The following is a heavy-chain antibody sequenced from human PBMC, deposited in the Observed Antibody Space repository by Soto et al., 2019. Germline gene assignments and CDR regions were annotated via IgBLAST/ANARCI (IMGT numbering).Heavy chain of an antibody. Sequence: WGSLRLSCAASGFTFSSYGMHWVRQAPGKGLEWVAVIWYDGSNKYYADSVKGRFTISRDNSKNTLYLQMNSLRAEDTAVYYCARDGRILWFGEPGGHDAFDIWGQGTMVTVSS. D-gene: IGHD3-10*01. CDR2: IWYDGSNK. CDR3: ARDGRILWFGEPGGHDAFDI. CDR1: GFTFSSYG. V-gene: IGHV3-33*01. J-gene: IGHJ3*02.